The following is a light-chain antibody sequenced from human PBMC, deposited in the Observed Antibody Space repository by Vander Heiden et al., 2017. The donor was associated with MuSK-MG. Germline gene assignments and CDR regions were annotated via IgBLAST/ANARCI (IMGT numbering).Light chain of an antibody. CDR1: SSDVGGYNY. CDR3: SSYTSSSTLS. J-gene: IGLJ2*01. V-gene: IGLV2-14*03. CDR2: DVT. Sequence: QSALTQPASVSGSPGQSITISCTGTSSDVGGYNYVSWYQQHPGKAPKLMIYDVTYRPSGVSNRFSGSKSGNTASLTISGLQAEDEADYYCSSYTSSSTLSFGGGTKFDRP.